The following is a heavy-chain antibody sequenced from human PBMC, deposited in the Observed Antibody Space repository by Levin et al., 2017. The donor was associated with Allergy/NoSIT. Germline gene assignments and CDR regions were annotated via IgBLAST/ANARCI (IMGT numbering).Heavy chain of an antibody. Sequence: SQTLSLTCTVSGGSISSSSYYWGWIRQPPGKGLEWIGSIYYSGSTYYNPSLKSRVTISVDTSKNQFYLKLSSVTAADTAVYYCARDLPPRIADNWFDPWGQGTLVTVSS. V-gene: IGHV4-39*07. CDR1: GGSISSSSYY. J-gene: IGHJ5*02. CDR2: IYYSGST. D-gene: IGHD6-13*01. CDR3: ARDLPPRIADNWFDP.